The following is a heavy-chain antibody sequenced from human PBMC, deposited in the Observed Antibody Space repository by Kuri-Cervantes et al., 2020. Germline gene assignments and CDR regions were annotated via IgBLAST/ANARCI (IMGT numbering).Heavy chain of an antibody. D-gene: IGHD5-12*01. J-gene: IGHJ4*02. CDR1: GFTLSSYA. V-gene: IGHV3-30-3*01. Sequence: GGSLRLSCAASGFTLSSYAMHWVRQAPGKGLEWVAATSSDGTNQYYTKSVRGRFTISRDDPKNTLYLQMNSLRIDDTAVYYCARDLYSARYGDYGSPFDYWGQGTLVTVSS. CDR2: TSSDGTNQ. CDR3: ARDLYSARYGDYGSPFDY.